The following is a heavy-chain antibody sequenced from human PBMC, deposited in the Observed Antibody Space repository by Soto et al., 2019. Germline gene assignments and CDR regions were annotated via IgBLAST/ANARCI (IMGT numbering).Heavy chain of an antibody. V-gene: IGHV4-30-4*01. D-gene: IGHD4-17*01. CDR2: IYYSGST. CDR3: ASGRDDYGDQRGEVN. Sequence: QVQLQESGPGLVKPSQTLSLTCTVSGGSISSGDYYWGWIRQPPGKGLEWIGYIYYSGSTYYNPSLKSRVTISVDTSKNQFSLKLSSVTAADTAVYYCASGRDDYGDQRGEVNWGQGTLVTVSS. J-gene: IGHJ4*02. CDR1: GGSISSGDYY.